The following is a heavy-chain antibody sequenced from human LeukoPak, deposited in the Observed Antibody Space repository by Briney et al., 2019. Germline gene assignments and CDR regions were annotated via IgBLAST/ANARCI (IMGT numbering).Heavy chain of an antibody. CDR1: GGSFSSYY. CDR2: IYYSGST. D-gene: IGHD3-3*01. V-gene: IGHV4-59*08. CDR3: ARQTNDFWSGYYDAFDI. J-gene: IGHJ3*02. Sequence: SETLSLTCAVYGGSFSSYYWSWIRQPPGKGLEWIGYIYYSGSTNYNPSLKSRVTISVDTSKNQFSLKLSSVTAADTAVYYCARQTNDFWSGYYDAFDIWGQGTMVTVSS.